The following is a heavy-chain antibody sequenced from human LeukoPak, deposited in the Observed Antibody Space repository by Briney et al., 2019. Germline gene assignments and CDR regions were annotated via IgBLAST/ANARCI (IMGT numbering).Heavy chain of an antibody. D-gene: IGHD5-18*01. CDR2: ISYDGSSK. CDR3: AKDVGGKNVDTAMFSGY. Sequence: GGSLRLSCAASGFTFSSYGMHWVRQAPGKGLEWVAVISYDGSSKYYADSVKGRFTISRDNSKNTLYLQMNSLRAEDTAVYYCAKDVGGKNVDTAMFSGYWGQGTLVTVSS. J-gene: IGHJ4*02. V-gene: IGHV3-30*18. CDR1: GFTFSSYG.